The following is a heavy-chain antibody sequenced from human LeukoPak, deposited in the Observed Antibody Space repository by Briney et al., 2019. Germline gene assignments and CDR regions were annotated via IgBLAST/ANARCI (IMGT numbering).Heavy chain of an antibody. CDR2: ISYDGSNK. CDR1: GFTFSSYA. J-gene: IGHJ6*03. D-gene: IGHD6-6*01. Sequence: GGSLRLSCAASGFTFSSYAMHWVRQAPGRGLEWVAVISYDGSNKYYADSVEGRFTISRDNSKNTLYLQMNSLRAEDTAVYYCARYPSSSSYYYYYYMDVWGKGTTVTVSS. V-gene: IGHV3-30*01. CDR3: ARYPSSSSYYYYYYMDV.